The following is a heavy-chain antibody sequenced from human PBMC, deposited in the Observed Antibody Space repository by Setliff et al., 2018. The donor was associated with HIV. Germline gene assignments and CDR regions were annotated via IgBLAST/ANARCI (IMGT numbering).Heavy chain of an antibody. J-gene: IGHJ4*02. D-gene: IGHD3-22*01. CDR1: GYSISSGYY. CDR2: IYQSGTT. CDR3: ASSLLNYYDSSGYPDHFDY. Sequence: ETLSLTCAVSGYSISSGYYWGWIRQPPGKGLEWIGSIYQSGTTYYNPSLKSRVTVSVDTSKNQFSLKLSSVTAADTAVYYCASSLLNYYDSSGYPDHFDYWGQGTLVTVS. V-gene: IGHV4-38-2*01.